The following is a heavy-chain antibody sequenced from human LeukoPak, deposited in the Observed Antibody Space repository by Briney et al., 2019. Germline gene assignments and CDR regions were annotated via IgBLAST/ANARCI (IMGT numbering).Heavy chain of an antibody. V-gene: IGHV3-30*03. J-gene: IGHJ4*02. CDR2: ILYDGSNK. D-gene: IGHD6-19*01. CDR3: ATSGWYGNDDH. CDR1: GFTFSSCG. Sequence: GGSLRLSCAASGFTFSSCGMHWVRQAPGKGLEWVAVILYDGSNKYYADSVKGRFTISRDNAKNTLFLQMDSLRAEDTAVYYCATSGWYGNDDHWGQGTLVTVSS.